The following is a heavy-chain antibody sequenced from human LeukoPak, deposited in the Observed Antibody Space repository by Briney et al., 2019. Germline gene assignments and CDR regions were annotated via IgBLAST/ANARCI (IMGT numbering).Heavy chain of an antibody. Sequence: PSETLSLTCTVSGGSVSSGSYYWSWIRQPPGKGLEWIGYIYYSGSTNYNPPLKSRVTISVDTSKNQFSLKLSSVTAADTAVYYCARAVYDFWSGKDENWFDPWGQGTLVTVSS. CDR1: GGSVSSGSYY. D-gene: IGHD3-3*01. J-gene: IGHJ5*02. CDR3: ARAVYDFWSGKDENWFDP. CDR2: IYYSGST. V-gene: IGHV4-61*01.